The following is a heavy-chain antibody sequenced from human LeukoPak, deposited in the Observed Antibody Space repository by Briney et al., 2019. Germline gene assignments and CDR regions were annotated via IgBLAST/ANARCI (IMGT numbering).Heavy chain of an antibody. V-gene: IGHV4-31*03. J-gene: IGHJ5*02. D-gene: IGHD6-13*01. CDR1: GGSISSGGYY. CDR2: IYYSGST. CDR3: ARGIAAAGTGWFDP. Sequence: KPSETLSLTCTVSGGSISSGGYYWSWIRQHPGKGLEWIGYIYYSGSTYYNPSLKSRVTIPVDTSKNQFSLKLSSVTAADTAVYYCARGIAAAGTGWFDPWGQGTLVTVSS.